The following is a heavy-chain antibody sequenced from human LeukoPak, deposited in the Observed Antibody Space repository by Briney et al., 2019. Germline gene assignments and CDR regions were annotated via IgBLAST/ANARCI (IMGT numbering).Heavy chain of an antibody. CDR1: GFTFSSYA. CDR3: ANWPLIWGDLEYFDY. D-gene: IGHD2-8*01. J-gene: IGHJ4*02. V-gene: IGHV3-33*06. CDR2: IWYDGSNK. Sequence: GGSLRLSCAASGFTFSSYAMYWGRQAPGKGLEWGTNIWYDGSNKYYADSVKGRFTISRDNSKNTLYLQMNSLRAEDTAVYYCANWPLIWGDLEYFDYWGQGTLVTVSS.